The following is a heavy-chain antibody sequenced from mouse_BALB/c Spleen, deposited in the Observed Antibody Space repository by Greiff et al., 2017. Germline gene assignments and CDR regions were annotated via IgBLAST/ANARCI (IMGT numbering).Heavy chain of an antibody. Sequence: EVKLVESGGGLVQPGGSLKLSCAASGFTFSSYTMSWVRQTPEKRLEWVAYISNGGGSTYYPDTVKGRFTISRDNAKNTLYLQMSSLKSEDTAMYCCARRVRGAMDYWGQGTSVTVSS. V-gene: IGHV5-12-2*01. CDR1: GFTFSSYT. CDR2: ISNGGGST. CDR3: ARRVRGAMDY. J-gene: IGHJ4*01. D-gene: IGHD2-14*01.